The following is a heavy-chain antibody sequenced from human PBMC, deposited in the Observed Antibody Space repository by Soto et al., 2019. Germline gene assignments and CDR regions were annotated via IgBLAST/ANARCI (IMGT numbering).Heavy chain of an antibody. J-gene: IGHJ5*02. Sequence: SETLSLTCSVSCGSISSYYWSWIRQPPGKGLEWIGYIYYRGSTNYNTSLKSRVTISVDTSKNQFSLKLSSVNAADTAVYYCARDECSYGYVGWFDPWGQGTMVTVSS. CDR2: IYYRGST. CDR3: ARDECSYGYVGWFDP. V-gene: IGHV4-59*01. CDR1: CGSISSYY. D-gene: IGHD5-18*01.